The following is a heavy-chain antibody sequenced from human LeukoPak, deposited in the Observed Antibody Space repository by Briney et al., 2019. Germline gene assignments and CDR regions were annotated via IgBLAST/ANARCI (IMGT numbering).Heavy chain of an antibody. CDR3: ARESGYYDILTGYYMSYYYYMDV. CDR1: GFTFSSYS. Sequence: PGGSLRLSCAASGFTFSSYSMNWVRQAPGKGLEWVSSISSSSSYIYYADSVKGRFTISRDNAKNSLCLQMNSLRAEDTAVYYCARESGYYDILTGYYMSYYYYMDVWGKGTTVTVSS. V-gene: IGHV3-21*01. D-gene: IGHD3-9*01. CDR2: ISSSSSYI. J-gene: IGHJ6*03.